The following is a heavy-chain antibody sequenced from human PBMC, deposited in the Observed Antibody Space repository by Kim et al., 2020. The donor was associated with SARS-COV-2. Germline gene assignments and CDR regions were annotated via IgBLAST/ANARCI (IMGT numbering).Heavy chain of an antibody. J-gene: IGHJ5*02. V-gene: IGHV4-4*02. D-gene: IGHD3-10*01. CDR1: GGSISSSNW. CDR3: AREVVRGVIIRRNGFDP. CDR2: IYHSGST. Sequence: SETLSLTCAVSGGSISSSNWWSWVRQPPGKGLEWIGEIYHSGSTNYNPSLKSRVTISVDKSKNQFSLKLSAVTAADTAVYYCAREVVRGVIIRRNGFDPWGQGTLVTVSS.